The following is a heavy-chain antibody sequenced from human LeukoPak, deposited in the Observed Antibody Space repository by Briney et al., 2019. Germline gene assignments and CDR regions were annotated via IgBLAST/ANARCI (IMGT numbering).Heavy chain of an antibody. Sequence: ASVKVSCKASGGTFSSYAISWVRQAPGQGLEWMGIINPSGGSTSYAQKFQGRVTMTRDTSTSTVYMELSSLRSEDTAVYYCARVYSGSDRYDYWGQGTLVTVSS. J-gene: IGHJ4*02. CDR3: ARVYSGSDRYDY. CDR2: INPSGGST. V-gene: IGHV1-46*01. CDR1: GGTFSSYA. D-gene: IGHD1-26*01.